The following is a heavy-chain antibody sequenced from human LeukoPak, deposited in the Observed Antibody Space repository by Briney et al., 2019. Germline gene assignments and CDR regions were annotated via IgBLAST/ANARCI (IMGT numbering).Heavy chain of an antibody. J-gene: IGHJ4*02. CDR3: ARNGGNSDYDY. V-gene: IGHV4-4*02. CDR1: GDSINSLDL. CDR2: MYLSGTT. D-gene: IGHD4-23*01. Sequence: SGTLSLTCTVSGDSINSLDLWSWVRQPPGKGLEWIGEMYLSGTTHSNPSVKSRVTISIDKSKNQLFLNLSSVTAADTAVYYCARNGGNSDYDYWGQGTLVTVSA.